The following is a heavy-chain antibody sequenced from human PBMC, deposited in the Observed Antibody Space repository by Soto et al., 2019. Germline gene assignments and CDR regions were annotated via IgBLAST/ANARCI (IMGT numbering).Heavy chain of an antibody. Sequence: QLQLQESSSGLVKPSQTLSLTCAVSGGSISSGGYSWSWIRQPPGKGLEWIGYIYHSGSTYYNPSLKSRVTISVDRSKNQFSLKLSSVTAADTDVYYCARGPPFGYWGQGTLVTVSS. CDR1: GGSISSGGYS. D-gene: IGHD3-10*01. CDR2: IYHSGST. V-gene: IGHV4-30-2*01. CDR3: ARGPPFGY. J-gene: IGHJ4*02.